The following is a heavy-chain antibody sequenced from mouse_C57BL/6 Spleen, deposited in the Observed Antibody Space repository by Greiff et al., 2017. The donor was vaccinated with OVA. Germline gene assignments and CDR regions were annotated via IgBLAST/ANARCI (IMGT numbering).Heavy chain of an antibody. D-gene: IGHD2-2*01. CDR2: IYPGDGDT. J-gene: IGHJ2*01. CDR1: GYAFSSSW. V-gene: IGHV1-82*01. CDR3: ARGYDCFDY. Sequence: VQLQQSGPELVKPGASVKISCKASGYAFSSSWMNWVKQRPGKGLEWIGRIYPGDGDTNYNGKFKGKATLTADKSSSTAYMQLSSLTSEDSAVYFCARGYDCFDYWGQGTTLTVSS.